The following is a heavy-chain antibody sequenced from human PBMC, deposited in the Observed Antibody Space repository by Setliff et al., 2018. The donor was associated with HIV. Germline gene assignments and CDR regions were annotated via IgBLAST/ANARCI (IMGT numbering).Heavy chain of an antibody. CDR2: IYYNGWT. CDR3: ARSIYGGTYPLDY. CDR1: GDSVTGYH. J-gene: IGHJ4*02. Sequence: PSETLSLTCIVSGDSVTGYHWNWIRQPAGQGLEWIGRIYYNGWTDYNPSLKSRLTMSVDTSNNLFSLRLTSVTAADAAVYYCARSIYGGTYPLDYWGQGTLVTVSS. V-gene: IGHV4-4*07. D-gene: IGHD1-26*01.